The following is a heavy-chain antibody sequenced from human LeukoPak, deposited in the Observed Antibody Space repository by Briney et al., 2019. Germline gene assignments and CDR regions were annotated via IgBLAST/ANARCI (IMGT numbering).Heavy chain of an antibody. V-gene: IGHV3-48*03. CDR2: ISSSGSTI. J-gene: IGHJ6*03. Sequence: PGGSLRLSCAASGFTFSSYEMNWVRQAPGKGLEWVSYISSSGSTIYYSDSVKGRFTISRDNSKNTLYLQMNSLRAEDTAVYYCAKDTGYNWNDVNYYYMDVWGKGTTVTISS. D-gene: IGHD1-1*01. CDR1: GFTFSSYE. CDR3: AKDTGYNWNDVNYYYMDV.